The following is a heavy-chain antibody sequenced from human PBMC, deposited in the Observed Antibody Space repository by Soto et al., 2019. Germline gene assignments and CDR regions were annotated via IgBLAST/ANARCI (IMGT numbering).Heavy chain of an antibody. J-gene: IGHJ5*02. Sequence: SETLSLTCTVSGGSVNSGYYWNWIRQSPGKGLEWIGYIYHTGTTNYNPSLKSRVSILVETSKNPFSLKLTSVTAADTAVYFCARDRMVSSTPRAWGQGILVTVSS. CDR3: ARDRMVSSTPRA. CDR1: GGSVNSGYY. CDR2: IYHTGTT. V-gene: IGHV4-61*01. D-gene: IGHD6-6*01.